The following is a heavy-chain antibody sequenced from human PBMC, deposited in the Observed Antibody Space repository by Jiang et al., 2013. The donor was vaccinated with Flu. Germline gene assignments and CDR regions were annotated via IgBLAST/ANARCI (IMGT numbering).Heavy chain of an antibody. CDR2: LLQWEH. Sequence: KPSETLSLTCTVSGGSISSHYWSWIRQPPREGTGVDWVYLLQWEHQLQPSLKSRVTISVDTSKNQFSLKLSSVTAADMAVYYCARGLYGGREGGYGPPDAFDIWGQGTMVTVSS. CDR3: ARGLYGGREGGYGPPDAFDI. CDR1: GGSISSHY. V-gene: IGHV4-59*11. J-gene: IGHJ3*02. D-gene: IGHD4-23*01.